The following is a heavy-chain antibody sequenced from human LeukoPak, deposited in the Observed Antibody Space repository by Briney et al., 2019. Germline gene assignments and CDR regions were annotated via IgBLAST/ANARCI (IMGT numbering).Heavy chain of an antibody. D-gene: IGHD3-22*01. V-gene: IGHV4-4*02. CDR3: ARDVYYYDSSHSRAFDI. J-gene: IGHJ3*02. Sequence: SETLSLTCAVSGGSISSSNWWNWVRQTPGKGLEWIGEIYHRGNTHYNPSLKSRVTMSVDTSTNQFSLRVNSVTAADTAVYYCARDVYYYDSSHSRAFDIWGQGTMVTVSS. CDR1: GGSISSSNW. CDR2: IYHRGNT.